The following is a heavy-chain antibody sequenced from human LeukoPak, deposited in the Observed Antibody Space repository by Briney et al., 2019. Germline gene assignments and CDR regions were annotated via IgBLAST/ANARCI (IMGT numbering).Heavy chain of an antibody. CDR2: ISSSSSYI. Sequence: GGSLRLSCAAFGFTFSSYSMNWVRQAPGKGLEWVSSISSSSSYIYYADSVKGRFTISRDNAKNSLYLQMNSLRAEDTAVYYCARWDYGDQFFDYWGQGTLVTVSS. J-gene: IGHJ4*02. D-gene: IGHD4-17*01. CDR1: GFTFSSYS. V-gene: IGHV3-21*01. CDR3: ARWDYGDQFFDY.